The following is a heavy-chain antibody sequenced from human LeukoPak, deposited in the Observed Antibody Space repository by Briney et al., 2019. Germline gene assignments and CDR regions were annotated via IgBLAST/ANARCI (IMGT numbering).Heavy chain of an antibody. CDR1: GFTFSSYS. J-gene: IGHJ4*02. D-gene: IGHD4-17*01. CDR3: ARGYGDYGSY. CDR2: ISTSSSLI. Sequence: GGSLRLSCAASGFTFSSYSMNWVRQAPGKGLEWVSSISTSSSLISYADSVRGRFSIARDNAQNSLFLQTNSLRAEDTAVYYCARGYGDYGSYWGQGILVTVSS. V-gene: IGHV3-21*01.